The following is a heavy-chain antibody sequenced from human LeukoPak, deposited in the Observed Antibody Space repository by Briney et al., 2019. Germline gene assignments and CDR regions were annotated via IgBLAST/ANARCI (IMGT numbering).Heavy chain of an antibody. J-gene: IGHJ6*03. CDR2: INPNSGGT. Sequence: PVKVICKASGYTFTGYNVHLVRQAPGQGNEWMGWINPNSGGTNYAQKFQGRVTMTRDTSISTAYMELSRLRSDDTAVYYCARAIVGAYMDVWGKGTTVTVSS. CDR1: GYTFTGYN. D-gene: IGHD1-26*01. V-gene: IGHV1-2*02. CDR3: ARAIVGAYMDV.